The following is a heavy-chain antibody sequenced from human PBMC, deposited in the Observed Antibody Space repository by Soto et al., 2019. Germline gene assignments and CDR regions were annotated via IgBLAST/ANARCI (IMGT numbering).Heavy chain of an antibody. D-gene: IGHD6-13*01. CDR2: SSGSGGST. J-gene: IGHJ6*02. V-gene: IGHV3-23*01. CDR3: ALGSSSSRRYDYYGMDV. CDR1: GFTLSSYA. Sequence: EVQLLESGGGLVEPGGSLRLSCAASGFTLSSYAMSWVHQAPGKGLAWVSASSGSGGSTYYADSVKGRFTISREKSKNSLYLQMNRLRAEDTAVYYCALGSSSSRRYDYYGMDVWGQGTRVTVSS.